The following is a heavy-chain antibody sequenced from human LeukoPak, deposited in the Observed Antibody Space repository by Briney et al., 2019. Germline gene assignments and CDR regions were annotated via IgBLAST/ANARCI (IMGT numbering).Heavy chain of an antibody. CDR1: GYTFTSYD. V-gene: IGHV1-8*01. Sequence: GASVKVSCKASGYTFTSYDINWVRQATGQGLEWMGWMNPNSGNTGYAQKFQGRVTMTRNTSISTAYMELSSLRSEDTAVYYCARVWKGYDYVWGSYRSSHYDYWAQGTLVTVSS. CDR3: ARVWKGYDYVWGSYRSSHYDY. J-gene: IGHJ4*02. CDR2: MNPNSGNT. D-gene: IGHD3-16*02.